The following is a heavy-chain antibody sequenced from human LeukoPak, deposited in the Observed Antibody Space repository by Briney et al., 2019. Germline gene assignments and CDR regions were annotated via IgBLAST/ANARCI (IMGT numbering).Heavy chain of an antibody. CDR2: ISGSGNRT. CDR1: GFTFSSYA. J-gene: IGHJ4*02. D-gene: IGHD3-10*01. Sequence: PGGSLRLSCAASGFTFSSYAMSWVRQAPGKGLEWVSSISGSGNRTYYADSVKGRFTISRDNSRNTMYLQMDSLRAEDTAVYYCAKEYDSGGYGANFDYWGQGTLVTVSS. CDR3: AKEYDSGGYGANFDY. V-gene: IGHV3-23*01.